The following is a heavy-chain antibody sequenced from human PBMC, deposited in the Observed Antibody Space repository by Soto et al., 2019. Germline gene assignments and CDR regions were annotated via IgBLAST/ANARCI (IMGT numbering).Heavy chain of an antibody. V-gene: IGHV1-18*04. CDR3: ERRPGLVSVLAY. CDR1: RDRLKCCS. D-gene: IGHD2-8*02. CDR2: ISAYNGNT. J-gene: IGHJ4*01. Sequence: CEACRDRLKCCSLRSACHYPGQGLEWMGWISAYNGNTNYAQKFQGRVTMTRNTSISTAYMELSSLRSEDTAVYYCERRPGLVSVLAYWGHGTLVPVSS.